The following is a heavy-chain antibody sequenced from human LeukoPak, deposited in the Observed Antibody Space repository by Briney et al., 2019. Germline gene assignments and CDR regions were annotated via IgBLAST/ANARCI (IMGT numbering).Heavy chain of an antibody. CDR1: GFTFASYS. CDR2: ISSSSSAI. CDR3: TTALYDWNDVNY. D-gene: IGHD1-1*01. J-gene: IGHJ4*02. Sequence: GGSLRLSCAASGFTFASYSMNWVRQAPGKELEWVSYISSSSSAIYYADSVKGRFTISRDNAKNSLYLQMNSLKTEDTAVYYCTTALYDWNDVNYWGQGTLVTVSS. V-gene: IGHV3-48*01.